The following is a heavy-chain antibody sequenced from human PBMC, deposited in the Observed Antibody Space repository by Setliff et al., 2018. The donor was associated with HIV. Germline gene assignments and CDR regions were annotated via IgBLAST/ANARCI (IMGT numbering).Heavy chain of an antibody. D-gene: IGHD3-16*01. J-gene: IGHJ6*03. Sequence: SETLSLTCSVSSGSVSGYYWGWIRQPPGKKLEWIGYIHSSGSTIYSASLKSRVSISVDTSRNQVSLRLSSVTAADTAVYHCSRGSYYMDVWGKGTTVTVSS. CDR2: IHSSGST. CDR3: SRGSYYMDV. CDR1: SGSVSGYY. V-gene: IGHV4-59*08.